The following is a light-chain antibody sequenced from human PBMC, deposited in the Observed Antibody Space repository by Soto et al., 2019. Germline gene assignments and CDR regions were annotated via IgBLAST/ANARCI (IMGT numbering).Light chain of an antibody. CDR3: LSFDSSLSVV. CDR1: SSNIGAGYD. Sequence: QAVVTQPPSVSGAPGQRVTISCTGSSSNIGAGYDVHWYQQLPGRAPKLLSYGNTNRPSGVPDRFSGSKSGTSASLAITGRQAEDEADYYCLSFDSSLSVVFGGGTKLTVL. J-gene: IGLJ2*01. CDR2: GNT. V-gene: IGLV1-40*01.